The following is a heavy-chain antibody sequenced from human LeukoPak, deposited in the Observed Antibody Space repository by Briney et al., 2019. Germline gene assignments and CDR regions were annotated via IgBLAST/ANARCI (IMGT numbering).Heavy chain of an antibody. Sequence: ASVKVSCKASGYTFTGYYMHWVRQAPGQGLEWMGWINPNSGGTNYAQKFQGRVTMTRDTSISTAYMELSRLRSDDTAVYYCARDLERDSSHPRDYWGQGTLVTVSS. V-gene: IGHV1-2*02. J-gene: IGHJ4*02. D-gene: IGHD3-22*01. CDR3: ARDLERDSSHPRDY. CDR2: INPNSGGT. CDR1: GYTFTGYY.